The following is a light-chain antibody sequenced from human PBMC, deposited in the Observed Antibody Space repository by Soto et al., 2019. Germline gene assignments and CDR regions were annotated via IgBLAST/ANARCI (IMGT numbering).Light chain of an antibody. V-gene: IGKV3-20*01. CDR3: QQYGSSPPT. J-gene: IGKJ1*01. CDR2: DAS. CDR1: QFVSSNH. Sequence: IVLTQSPGTLSLSPGERATLSCRASQFVSSNHLAWYQQKRGQAPRLLIYDASPRVTGIPDRFSGSGSVTDFTLTISRLEPEDFAVYYCQQYGSSPPTFGQGTKVYIK.